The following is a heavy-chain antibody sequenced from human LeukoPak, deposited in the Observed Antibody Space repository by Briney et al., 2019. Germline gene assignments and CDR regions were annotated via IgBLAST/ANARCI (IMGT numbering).Heavy chain of an antibody. CDR2: IYYSGST. D-gene: IGHD1-26*01. J-gene: IGHJ3*02. CDR3: ARGQAHRYSGSLSDAFDI. V-gene: IGHV4-59*01. Sequence: SETLSLTCAVSGGSISSYSWSWIRQPPGKGLEWIGYIYYSGSTNYNPSLKSRVTISLDTSKNQFSLKLSSVTAADTAVYYCARGQAHRYSGSLSDAFDIWGQGTMVTVSS. CDR1: GGSISSYS.